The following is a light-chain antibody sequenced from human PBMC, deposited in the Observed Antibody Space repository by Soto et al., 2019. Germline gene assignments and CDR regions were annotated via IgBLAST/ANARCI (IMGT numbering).Light chain of an antibody. Sequence: CAPPAATGPTTGRASQSISRYLNWYQQKPGKAPKLLIYAASTMPSGVPSRFSGSGSGTDFTLTISSLQSEDFATYYCQQLNKYPSTFGEGTKVDIK. V-gene: IGKV1-9*01. CDR3: QQLNKYPST. CDR2: AAS. J-gene: IGKJ4*01. CDR1: QSISRY.